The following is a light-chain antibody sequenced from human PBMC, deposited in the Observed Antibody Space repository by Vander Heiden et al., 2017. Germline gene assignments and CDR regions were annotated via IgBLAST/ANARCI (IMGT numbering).Light chain of an antibody. CDR1: QDIGTY. V-gene: IGKV1-6*01. CDR3: LEAYNSPWT. J-gene: IGKJ1*01. CDR2: SAS. Sequence: AIQLIQSLSSLSASVGARVTITCRASQDIGTYLAWYQHKPGTPPKLLIYSASTLQSGVPSRFSGGGSGTDFTLTIGGLQPEDFASYYCLEAYNSPWTFGQGTKVEIK.